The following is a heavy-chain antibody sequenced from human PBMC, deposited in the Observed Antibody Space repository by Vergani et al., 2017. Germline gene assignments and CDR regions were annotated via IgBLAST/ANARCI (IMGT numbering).Heavy chain of an antibody. CDR3: ARDPDIVVVPAAPYYYYYYGMDV. D-gene: IGHD2-2*01. CDR2: INPSGGST. Sequence: QVLLVQSGAEVKKPGASVRVSCKTSGYTFTNYYIHWVRQAPGQGLEWMGIINPSGGSTTYAQQFQGRLTMTRDTSTSTVYMDLSNLRSEDTAVYYCARDPDIVVVPAAPYYYYYYGMDVWGQXP. J-gene: IGHJ6*02. V-gene: IGHV1-46*01. CDR1: GYTFTNYY.